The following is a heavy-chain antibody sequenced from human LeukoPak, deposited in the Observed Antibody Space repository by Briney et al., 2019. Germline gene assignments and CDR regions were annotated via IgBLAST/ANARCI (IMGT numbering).Heavy chain of an antibody. CDR3: ARGAAAVAGIDWFDP. D-gene: IGHD6-19*01. V-gene: IGHV4-34*01. CDR2: INHSGST. Sequence: SETLSLTCAVYGGSFRGYYWSWIRQPPGKGLEWIGEINHSGSTNYNPSLKSRVTISVDTSKNQFSLKLSSVTAADTAVYYCARGAAAVAGIDWFDPWGQGTLVTVSS. CDR1: GGSFRGYY. J-gene: IGHJ5*02.